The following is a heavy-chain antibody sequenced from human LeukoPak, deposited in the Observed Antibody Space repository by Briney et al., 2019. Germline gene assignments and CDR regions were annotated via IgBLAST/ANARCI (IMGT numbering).Heavy chain of an antibody. CDR2: INHSGST. CDR1: GGSFSGYY. Sequence: KPSETLSLTCAVYGGSFSGYYWSWIRQPPGKGLEWIGEINHSGSTDYNPSLKSRVTISVDTSKNQFSLKLSSVTAADTAVYYCARAPPPLLWWSPPDAFDIWGQGTMVTVSS. J-gene: IGHJ3*02. D-gene: IGHD2-21*01. V-gene: IGHV4-34*01. CDR3: ARAPPPLLWWSPPDAFDI.